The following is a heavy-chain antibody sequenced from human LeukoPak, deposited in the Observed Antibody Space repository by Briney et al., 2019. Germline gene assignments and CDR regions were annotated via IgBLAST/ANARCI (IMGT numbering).Heavy chain of an antibody. Sequence: SETLSLTCTVSGGSISSSSYYWGWIRQPPGKGLEWIGSIYYSGSTYYNPSLKSRVTISVDTSKNQFSLKPSSVTAADTAVYYCARNPPYYDSSGLFDYWGQGTLVTVSS. CDR3: ARNPPYYDSSGLFDY. CDR2: IYYSGST. CDR1: GGSISSSSYY. J-gene: IGHJ4*02. D-gene: IGHD3-22*01. V-gene: IGHV4-39*01.